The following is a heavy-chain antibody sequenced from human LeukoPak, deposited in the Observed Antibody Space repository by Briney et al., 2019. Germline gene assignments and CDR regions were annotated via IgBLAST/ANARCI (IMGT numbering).Heavy chain of an antibody. CDR3: AKDHGYYYDSSGYFYNY. D-gene: IGHD3-22*01. CDR1: GFTFSNYG. Sequence: PGGSLRLSCAASGFTFSNYGMTWVRQAPGKGLEWVSGISGGGGSTHYADSVKGRFTISRDNSKNTVYLQMSSLRAEDTAVYYCAKDHGYYYDSSGYFYNYWGQGTLVTVSS. V-gene: IGHV3-23*01. CDR2: ISGGGGST. J-gene: IGHJ4*02.